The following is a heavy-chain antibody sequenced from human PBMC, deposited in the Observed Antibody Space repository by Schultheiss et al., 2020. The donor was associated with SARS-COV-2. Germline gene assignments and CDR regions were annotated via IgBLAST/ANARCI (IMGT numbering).Heavy chain of an antibody. Sequence: ASVKVSCKASGYTFTSYYMHWVRQAPGQGLEWMGGIIPIFGTANYAQKFQGRVTMTRDTSTSTVYMELSSLRSEDTAVYYCARDIAAAATDGWFDPWGQGTLVTVSS. J-gene: IGHJ5*02. CDR2: IIPIFGTA. V-gene: IGHV1-46*01. D-gene: IGHD6-13*01. CDR3: ARDIAAAATDGWFDP. CDR1: GYTFTSYY.